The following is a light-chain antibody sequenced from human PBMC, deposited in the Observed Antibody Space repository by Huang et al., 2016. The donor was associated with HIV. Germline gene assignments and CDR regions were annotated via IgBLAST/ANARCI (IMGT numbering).Light chain of an antibody. CDR2: DAS. CDR3: QQRSDWPPWT. V-gene: IGKV3-11*01. Sequence: EIVLTQSPATLSLSPGERATLSCRASQSVRNYLAWYQQKPGQAPRLLIYDASNRATGTPARFSGSGSGTYFTLTISSLEPEDFAVYYCQQRSDWPPWTFGQGTKVEIK. CDR1: QSVRNY. J-gene: IGKJ1*01.